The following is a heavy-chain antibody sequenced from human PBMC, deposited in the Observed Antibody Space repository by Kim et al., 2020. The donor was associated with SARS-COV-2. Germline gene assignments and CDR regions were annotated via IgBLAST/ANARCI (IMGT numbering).Heavy chain of an antibody. J-gene: IGHJ4*02. Sequence: YYTGTTFYNPSLKSRVTISVDTSKNQFSLKLISVTAADTAVYYCYAWGYWGQGTLVTVSS. D-gene: IGHD2-2*01. V-gene: IGHV4-39*01. CDR3: YAWGY. CDR2: YYTGTT.